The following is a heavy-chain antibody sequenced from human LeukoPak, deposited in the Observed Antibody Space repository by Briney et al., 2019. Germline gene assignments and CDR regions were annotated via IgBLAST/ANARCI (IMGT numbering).Heavy chain of an antibody. Sequence: GGSLRLSCAASGFIFGSYAMGWTRQAPGQGLEWVSAISGSGSHANYAESVKGRYTISRDNSKNTLYLQMHSLIAADTAVYYCGSGPVGTTVPWGQGTLVTVSS. D-gene: IGHD1-1*01. CDR3: GSGPVGTTVP. CDR2: ISGSGSHA. CDR1: GFIFGSYA. V-gene: IGHV3-23*01. J-gene: IGHJ5*02.